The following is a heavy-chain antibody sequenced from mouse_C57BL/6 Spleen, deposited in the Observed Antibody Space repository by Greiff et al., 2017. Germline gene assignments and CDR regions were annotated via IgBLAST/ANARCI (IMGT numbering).Heavy chain of an antibody. CDR2: IYPSDSET. J-gene: IGHJ3*01. CDR1: GYTFTSYW. Sequence: QVQLQQPGAELVRPGSSVKLSCKASGYTFTSYWMDWVKQTPGQGLEWIGNIYPSDSETHYTQKFRDKATLTVDKSSSTAYMQLSSLTSEDSAVYYCARYGYDPAFAYWGQGTLVTVSA. V-gene: IGHV1-61*01. D-gene: IGHD2-2*01. CDR3: ARYGYDPAFAY.